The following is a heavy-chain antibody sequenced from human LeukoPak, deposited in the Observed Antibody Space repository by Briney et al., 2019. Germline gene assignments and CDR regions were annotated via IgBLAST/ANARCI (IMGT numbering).Heavy chain of an antibody. Sequence: ASVKVSCKASGYTFTSYGISWVRQAPGQGLEWMGWISAYNSNTHYAQKLQGRVTMTTDTSTSTAYMEVRSLRSDDTAVYYCARDNCGGDCYSVHDAFDIWGQGTMVTVSS. J-gene: IGHJ3*02. CDR3: ARDNCGGDCYSVHDAFDI. V-gene: IGHV1-18*01. D-gene: IGHD2-21*02. CDR1: GYTFTSYG. CDR2: ISAYNSNT.